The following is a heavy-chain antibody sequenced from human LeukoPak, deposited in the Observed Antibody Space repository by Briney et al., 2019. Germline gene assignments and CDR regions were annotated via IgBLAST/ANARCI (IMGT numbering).Heavy chain of an antibody. Sequence: SETLSLTCTVSGGSVSSGSYYWSWIRQPPGKGLEWIGYIYYSGSTYYNPSLKSRVTISVDTSKNQFSLKLSSVTAADTAVYYCARLYLGSTVDAFDIWGQGTMVTVSS. D-gene: IGHD2-8*01. J-gene: IGHJ3*02. CDR2: IYYSGST. CDR1: GGSVSSGSYY. CDR3: ARLYLGSTVDAFDI. V-gene: IGHV4-39*01.